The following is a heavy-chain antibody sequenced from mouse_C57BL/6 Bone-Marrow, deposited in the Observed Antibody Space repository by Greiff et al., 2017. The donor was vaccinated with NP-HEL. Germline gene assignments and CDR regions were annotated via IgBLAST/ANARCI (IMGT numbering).Heavy chain of an antibody. V-gene: IGHV1-82*01. D-gene: IGHD4-1*01. Sequence: VQLQQSGPELVKPGASVKISCKASGYAFSSSWMNWVKQRPGKGLEWIGRIYPGDGDTNYNGKFKGKATLTADKSSSTAYMQLSSLASEDSAVYFCARKELGFAYWGQGTLVTVSA. CDR3: ARKELGFAY. J-gene: IGHJ3*01. CDR1: GYAFSSSW. CDR2: IYPGDGDT.